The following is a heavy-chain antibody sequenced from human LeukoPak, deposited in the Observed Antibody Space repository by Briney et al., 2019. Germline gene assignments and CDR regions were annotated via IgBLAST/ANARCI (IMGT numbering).Heavy chain of an antibody. CDR2: IYYSGST. V-gene: IGHV4-59*12. D-gene: IGHD2-15*01. J-gene: IGHJ4*02. CDR1: GGSISSYY. CDR3: AKSPRGYCSGDNCYPRFDY. Sequence: SETLSLTCTVSGGSISSYYWSWIRQPPGKGLEWIGYIYYSGSTNYNPSLKSRVSISVDTSKNQFSLKLSSVTAADTAVYYCAKSPRGYCSGDNCYPRFDYWGQGTLVTVSS.